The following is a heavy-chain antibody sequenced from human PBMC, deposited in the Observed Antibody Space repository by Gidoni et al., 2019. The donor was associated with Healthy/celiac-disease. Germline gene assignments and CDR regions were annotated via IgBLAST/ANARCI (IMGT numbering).Heavy chain of an antibody. D-gene: IGHD5-12*01. V-gene: IGHV3-30*18. J-gene: IGHJ4*02. CDR1: GFTFSSYG. CDR2: ISYDGSNK. CDR3: AKGDGYNWGYFDY. Sequence: QVQLVESGGGVVQPGRSLRLSCAASGFTFSSYGMHWVRQAPGQGLEWVAVISYDGSNKYYADSVKGRFTISRDNSKNTLYLQMNSLRAEDTAVYYCAKGDGYNWGYFDYWGQGTLVTVSS.